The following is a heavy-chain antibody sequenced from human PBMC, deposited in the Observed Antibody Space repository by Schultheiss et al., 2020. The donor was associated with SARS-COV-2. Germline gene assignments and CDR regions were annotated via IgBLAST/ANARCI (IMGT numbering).Heavy chain of an antibody. CDR2: LYTSGST. D-gene: IGHD3-10*01. J-gene: IGHJ4*02. CDR1: GGSFSGSTYY. Sequence: SQTLSLTCNVSGGSFSGSTYYWSWIRQSAGKGLEWIGRLYTSGSTMCSFSLKSPVTISADTSKNQFSLKLSSVTAADTAVYYCARGGYYYGSGSYYIGFDYWGQGTLVTVSS. V-gene: IGHV4-61*02. CDR3: ARGGYYYGSGSYYIGFDY.